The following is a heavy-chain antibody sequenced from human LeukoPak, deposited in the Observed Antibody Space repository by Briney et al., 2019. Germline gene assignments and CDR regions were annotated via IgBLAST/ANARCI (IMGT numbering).Heavy chain of an antibody. CDR1: RYTFISYF. V-gene: IGHV1-46*01. CDR3: ATCNPDGHIDD. Sequence: ASVPVTLKTSRYTFISYFMHWVRQAPGQGLEWMGVINPSGGSTSYAQKFQGRVTVTRDTSTSTVYMELSSLRSEDTAVYYCATCNPDGHIDDWGQGTLVTVSS. CDR2: INPSGGST. D-gene: IGHD5-24*01. J-gene: IGHJ4*02.